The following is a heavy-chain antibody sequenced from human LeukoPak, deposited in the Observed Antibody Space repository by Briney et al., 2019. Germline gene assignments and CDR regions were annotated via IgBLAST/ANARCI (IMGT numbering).Heavy chain of an antibody. D-gene: IGHD5-18*01. Sequence: PGGSLRLSCAASGFTFSGSAMHWVRQASGKGLGWVGRIRSKANSYATAYAASVKGRFTISRDDSKNTAYLQMNSLKTEDTAVYYCTRPLRGYSYGYYFDYWGQGTLVTVSS. V-gene: IGHV3-73*01. CDR1: GFTFSGSA. CDR3: TRPLRGYSYGYYFDY. J-gene: IGHJ4*02. CDR2: IRSKANSYAT.